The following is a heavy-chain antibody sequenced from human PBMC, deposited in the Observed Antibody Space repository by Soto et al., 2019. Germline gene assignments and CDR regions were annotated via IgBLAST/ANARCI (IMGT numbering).Heavy chain of an antibody. CDR2: ISSSSSYI. J-gene: IGHJ6*02. V-gene: IGHV3-21*01. CDR3: ARERGIAAAGHYYYYGMDV. D-gene: IGHD6-13*01. Sequence: PGGSLRLSCAASGFTFSSYSMNWVRQAPGKGLEWVSSISSSSSYIYYADSVKGRFTISRDNAKNSLYLQMNSLRAEDTAVYYCARERGIAAAGHYYYYGMDVWGQGTTVTVSS. CDR1: GFTFSSYS.